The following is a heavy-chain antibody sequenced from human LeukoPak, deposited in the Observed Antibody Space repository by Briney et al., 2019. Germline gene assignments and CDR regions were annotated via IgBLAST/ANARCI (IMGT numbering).Heavy chain of an antibody. CDR1: GFTFSSYW. CDR3: ASDRVFYGLDV. J-gene: IGHJ6*02. CDR2: IKSDGSET. Sequence: GGSLRLSCAASGFTFSSYWMHWVRQAPGKGLMWVSRIKSDGSETSYADSVKGRFSISRDNARNTLYLQMNSLRPEDTAIYYCASDRVFYGLDVWGQGTTVTVSS. V-gene: IGHV3-74*01.